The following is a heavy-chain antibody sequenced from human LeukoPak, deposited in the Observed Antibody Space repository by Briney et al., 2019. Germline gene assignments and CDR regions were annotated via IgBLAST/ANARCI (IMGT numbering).Heavy chain of an antibody. J-gene: IGHJ6*02. CDR2: IIPIFGTA. CDR3: AGDKVFPYERIAVAAMGHYYGMDV. D-gene: IGHD6-19*01. V-gene: IGHV1-69*13. Sequence: ASVKVSCKASGGTFSSYAISWVRQAPGQGLEWMGGIIPIFGTANYAQKFQGRVTITADGSTSTAYMELSSLRSEDTAVYYCAGDKVFPYERIAVAAMGHYYGMDVWGQGTTVTVSS. CDR1: GGTFSSYA.